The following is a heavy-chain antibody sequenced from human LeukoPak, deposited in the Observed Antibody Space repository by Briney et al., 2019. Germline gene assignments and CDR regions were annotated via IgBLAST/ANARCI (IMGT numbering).Heavy chain of an antibody. V-gene: IGHV3-21*01. Sequence: GGSLRLSCAVSGFTFSSDSMNWVGGAAGPGVGWGSSISRSSSYIYYADSVKGRFTISRDNAKNSLYLQMNSLRAEDTAVYYCARDGWFGEDPVYAFDIWGQGTMVIVSS. CDR3: ARDGWFGEDPVYAFDI. D-gene: IGHD3-10*01. J-gene: IGHJ3*02. CDR2: ISRSSSYI. CDR1: GFTFSSDS.